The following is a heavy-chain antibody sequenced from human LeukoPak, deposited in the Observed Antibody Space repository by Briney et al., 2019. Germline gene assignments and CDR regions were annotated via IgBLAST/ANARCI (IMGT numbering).Heavy chain of an antibody. D-gene: IGHD3-3*01. CDR1: GYSISSGYY. Sequence: SETLSHTCAVSGYSISSGYYWGWIRQPPGKGLEWIGSIYHSGSTYYNPSLKSRVTISVDTSKNQFSLKLSSVTAADTAVYYCARIPYDFWSGYYSYYFDYWGQGTLVTVSS. CDR2: IYHSGST. CDR3: ARIPYDFWSGYYSYYFDY. V-gene: IGHV4-38-2*01. J-gene: IGHJ4*02.